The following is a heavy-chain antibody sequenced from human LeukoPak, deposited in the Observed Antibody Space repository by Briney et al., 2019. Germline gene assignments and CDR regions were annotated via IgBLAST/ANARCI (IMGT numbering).Heavy chain of an antibody. V-gene: IGHV4-59*12. Sequence: SETLSLTCTVSGGSISSFHWSWIRQPPGKGLEWIGYIYYSGSTSYNPSLKSRVTISIDTSKNQFSLKLSPVTAADTAVYYCARRPGAFTFDYWGQGILVTVSS. CDR1: GGSISSFH. J-gene: IGHJ4*02. CDR3: ARRPGAFTFDY. D-gene: IGHD2-2*01. CDR2: IYYSGST.